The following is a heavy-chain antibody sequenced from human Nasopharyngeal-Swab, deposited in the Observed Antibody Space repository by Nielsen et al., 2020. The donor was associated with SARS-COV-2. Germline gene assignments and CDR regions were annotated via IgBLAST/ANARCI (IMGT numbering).Heavy chain of an antibody. V-gene: IGHV3-7*04. D-gene: IGHD6-13*01. CDR2: IKQDGSEK. J-gene: IGHJ4*02. Sequence: GESLKISCAASGFTFSSYWMSWVRQAPGKGLEWVANIKQDGSEKYYVDSVKGRFTISRDNAKNSVSLQMNSLRAEDTAVYYCARLGGSSWYFDYWGQGTLVTVSS. CDR1: GFTFSSYW. CDR3: ARLGGSSWYFDY.